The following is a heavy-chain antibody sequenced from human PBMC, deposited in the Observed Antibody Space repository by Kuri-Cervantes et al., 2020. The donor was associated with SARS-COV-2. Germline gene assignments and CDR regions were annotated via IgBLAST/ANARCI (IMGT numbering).Heavy chain of an antibody. CDR1: GGSFSGYY. J-gene: IGHJ3*02. Sequence: SETLSLTCAVYGGSFSGYYWSWIRQPPGKGLEWIGEINHSGSTNYNPSLKSRVTISVDTSKNQFSLKLSSVTAADTAVYYCAAPTYYYDSSGYGGAFDIWGQGTMVTVSS. CDR2: INHSGST. CDR3: AAPTYYYDSSGYGGAFDI. D-gene: IGHD3-22*01. V-gene: IGHV4-34*01.